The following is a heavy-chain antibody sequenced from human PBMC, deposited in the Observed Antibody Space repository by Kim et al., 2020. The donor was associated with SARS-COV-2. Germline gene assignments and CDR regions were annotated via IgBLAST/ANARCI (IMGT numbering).Heavy chain of an antibody. V-gene: IGHV4-4*07. D-gene: IGHD2-21*01. CDR1: GGSISTNY. J-gene: IGHJ4*02. Sequence: SETLSLTCTVSGGSISTNYWGWIRQSAGKGLEWIGRTYASGSTDYNASLKSRVAMSVDTSKNQFSLELSSVTAADTAVYFCASGPPRADCGANCYLDYWGQGILVTVSA. CDR2: TYASGST. CDR3: ASGPPRADCGANCYLDY.